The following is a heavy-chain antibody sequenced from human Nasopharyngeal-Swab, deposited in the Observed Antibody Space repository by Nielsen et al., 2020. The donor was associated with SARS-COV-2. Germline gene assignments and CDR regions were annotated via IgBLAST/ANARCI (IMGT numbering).Heavy chain of an antibody. CDR3: ARGPIRTRNWFDP. CDR1: GYTFTSYA. V-gene: IGHV1-3*01. J-gene: IGHJ5*02. CDR2: ISAGNGNT. Sequence: ASVKVSCKTSGYTFTSYAMHWVRQAPGQRLEWMGWISAGNGNTKYSQKFQGRVTITRDTSASTAYMELSSLRSEDTAVYYCARGPIRTRNWFDPWGQGTLVTVSS. D-gene: IGHD2-2*01.